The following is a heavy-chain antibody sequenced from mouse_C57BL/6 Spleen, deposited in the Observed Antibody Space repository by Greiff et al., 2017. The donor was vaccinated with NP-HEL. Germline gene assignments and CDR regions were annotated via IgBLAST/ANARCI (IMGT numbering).Heavy chain of an antibody. Sequence: EVKVVESGGGLVKPGGSLKLSCAASGFTFSDYGMHWVRQAPEKGLEWVAYISSGSSTIYYADTVKGRFTISRDNAKNTLFLQMTSLRSEDTAMYYCARRVGWAMDYWGQGTSVTVSS. CDR2: ISSGSSTI. CDR3: ARRVGWAMDY. J-gene: IGHJ4*01. D-gene: IGHD1-1*02. V-gene: IGHV5-17*01. CDR1: GFTFSDYG.